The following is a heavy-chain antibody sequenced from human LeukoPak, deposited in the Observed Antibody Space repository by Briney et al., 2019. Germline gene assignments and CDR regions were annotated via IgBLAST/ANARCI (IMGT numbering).Heavy chain of an antibody. CDR1: GFTFSSYW. CDR2: ISWNSGII. D-gene: IGHD3-22*01. CDR3: AKGAEGPDYYYDTSGVY. Sequence: GGSLRLSCAASGFTFSSYWMHWVRQAPGKGLEWVSSISWNSGIIDYADSVKGRFTISRDNAKNSLYLQMNSLTTEDTAFYYCAKGAEGPDYYYDTSGVYWGQGTLVTVSS. J-gene: IGHJ4*02. V-gene: IGHV3-9*01.